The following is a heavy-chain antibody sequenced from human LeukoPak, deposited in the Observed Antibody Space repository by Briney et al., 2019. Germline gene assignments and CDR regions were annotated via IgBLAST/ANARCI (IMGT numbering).Heavy chain of an antibody. CDR1: GGSISSYY. J-gene: IGHJ4*02. CDR2: IYYSGST. CDR3: ARFRAAAGLNYFDY. D-gene: IGHD6-13*01. Sequence: SSETLSLTCTVSGGSISSYYWSWIRQPPGKGLEWIGYIYYSGSTNYNPSLKSRVTISVDTSKNQFSLKLSSVTAADTAVYYCARFRAAAGLNYFDYWGQGTLVTVSS. V-gene: IGHV4-59*01.